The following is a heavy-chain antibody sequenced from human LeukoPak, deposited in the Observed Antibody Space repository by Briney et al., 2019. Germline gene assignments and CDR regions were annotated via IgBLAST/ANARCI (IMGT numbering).Heavy chain of an antibody. D-gene: IGHD3-10*01. CDR1: GFTFSSYA. V-gene: IGHV3-23*01. CDR3: AKAQIQYGSDQYYFDY. J-gene: IGHJ4*02. Sequence: GGSLRLSCAASGFTFSSYAMSWVRQAPGKGLEWVSPISGSGGSTYYADSVKGRFTISRDNSKNTLYLQMNSLRAEDTAVYYCAKAQIQYGSDQYYFDYWGQGTLVTVSS. CDR2: ISGSGGST.